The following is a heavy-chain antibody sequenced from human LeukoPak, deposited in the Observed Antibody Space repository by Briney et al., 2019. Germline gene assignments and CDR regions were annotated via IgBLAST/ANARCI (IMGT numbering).Heavy chain of an antibody. CDR1: GFTFSNYW. CDR3: ARAYYYGSGDYYSWAYFDF. D-gene: IGHD3-10*01. V-gene: IGHV3-7*04. J-gene: IGHJ4*02. CDR2: IDQDGSEM. Sequence: GGSLRLSCAASGFTFSNYWMTWVRQAPGKGLEWVANIDQDGSEMYSVDSVKGRFGISRDNAKKALYLQMNSLRAEDTAVYYCARAYYYGSGDYYSWAYFDFWGLGTLVTVSS.